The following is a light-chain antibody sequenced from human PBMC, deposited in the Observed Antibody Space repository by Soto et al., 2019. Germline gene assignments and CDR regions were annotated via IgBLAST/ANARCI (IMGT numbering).Light chain of an antibody. J-gene: IGKJ5*01. Sequence: AIQVTQSPSSLSASVGDRVTITCRASQDIRGVLAWYQQKPGKAPKLLIYDVSTLENEVPSRFSGSSSGTQFTLTISSLQPEDFGTYYCQQFNSYPITFGHGTRLEI. V-gene: IGKV1-13*02. CDR2: DVS. CDR1: QDIRGV. CDR3: QQFNSYPIT.